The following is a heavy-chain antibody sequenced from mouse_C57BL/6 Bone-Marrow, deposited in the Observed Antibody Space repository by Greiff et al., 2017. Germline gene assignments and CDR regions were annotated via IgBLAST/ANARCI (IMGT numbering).Heavy chain of an antibody. Sequence: DVQLQESGPGLVKPSQSLSLTCSVTGYSITSGYYWNWIRQFPGNKLEWMGYISYDGSNNYNPYLKNLISITRDTSKNPFFLKLYSVTTEDTATYYCAKITTDWYFDVWGTGTTVTVSS. CDR1: GYSITSGYY. J-gene: IGHJ1*03. CDR2: ISYDGSN. CDR3: AKITTDWYFDV. D-gene: IGHD1-1*01. V-gene: IGHV3-6*01.